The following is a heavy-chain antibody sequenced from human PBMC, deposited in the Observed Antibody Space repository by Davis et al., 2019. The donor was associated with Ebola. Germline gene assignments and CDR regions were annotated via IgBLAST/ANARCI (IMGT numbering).Heavy chain of an antibody. V-gene: IGHV4-39*01. Sequence: MPSETLSLTCTVSGGSISSSSYYWGWIRQPPGKGLEWIGSIYYSGSTYYNPSLKSRVTISVDTSKNQFSLRLSSVTAADTAVYYCARRSGLLPVDIDYWGQGTLVTVSS. CDR1: GGSISSSSYY. D-gene: IGHD2-21*02. J-gene: IGHJ4*02. CDR2: IYYSGST. CDR3: ARRSGLLPVDIDY.